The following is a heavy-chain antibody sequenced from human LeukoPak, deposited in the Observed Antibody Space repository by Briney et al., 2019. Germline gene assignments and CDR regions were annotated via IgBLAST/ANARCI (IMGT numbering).Heavy chain of an antibody. CDR3: ASTPVWSGYYLNNWFDP. Sequence: GASVKVSCKASGGTFSSYAISWVRQAPGQGLEWMGRIIPILGIANYAQKFQGRVTITADKSTSTAYMELSSLRSEDTAVYYCASTPVWSGYYLNNWFDPWGQGTLVTVSS. V-gene: IGHV1-69*04. CDR1: GGTFSSYA. J-gene: IGHJ5*02. D-gene: IGHD3-3*01. CDR2: IIPILGIA.